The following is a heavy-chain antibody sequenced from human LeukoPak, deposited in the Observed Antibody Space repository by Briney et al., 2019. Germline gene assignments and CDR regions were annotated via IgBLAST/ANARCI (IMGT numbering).Heavy chain of an antibody. CDR3: SIHYYDDSNGYYYYFHY. Sequence: PGGSLRLSCAASGFTFSSYSMNWVRQAPGKGLEWVSSISSSSSYIYYADSVKGRFTISRDNAKNSLYLQMNSLKTEDTAVYYCSIHYYDDSNGYYYYFHYWGQGTLVTVSS. V-gene: IGHV3-21*03. D-gene: IGHD3-22*01. J-gene: IGHJ4*02. CDR2: ISSSSSYI. CDR1: GFTFSSYS.